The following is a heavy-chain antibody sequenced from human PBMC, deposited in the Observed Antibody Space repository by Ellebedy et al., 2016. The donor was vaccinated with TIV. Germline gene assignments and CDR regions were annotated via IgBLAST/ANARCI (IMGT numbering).Heavy chain of an antibody. CDR3: ARSSNHVTDTLLY. V-gene: IGHV3-30-3*01. CDR1: GFTFSIYA. J-gene: IGHJ4*02. CDR2: TSFDGGNK. Sequence: PGGSLRLSCAASGFTFSIYAFHWVRQAPGKGLEWVAFTSFDGGNKFYADSVKGRFPISSDNSKNTLFLQMNSLRAEDTAIYYCARSSNHVTDTLLYWGQGTLVTVSS. D-gene: IGHD1-14*01.